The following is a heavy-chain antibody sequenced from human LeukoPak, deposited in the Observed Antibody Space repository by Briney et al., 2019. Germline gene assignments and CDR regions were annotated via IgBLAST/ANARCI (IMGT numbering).Heavy chain of an antibody. J-gene: IGHJ4*02. CDR2: IYYSGST. V-gene: IGHV4-59*01. CDR1: GGSISSYY. D-gene: IGHD2-21*02. Sequence: SETLSLTCTVSGGSISSYYWSWIRQPPGKGLEWIGYIYYSGSTNYNPSLKSRVTISVDTSKNQFSLKLSSVTAADTAVYYCARDGGGYFFDYWGQGALVTVSS. CDR3: ARDGGGYFFDY.